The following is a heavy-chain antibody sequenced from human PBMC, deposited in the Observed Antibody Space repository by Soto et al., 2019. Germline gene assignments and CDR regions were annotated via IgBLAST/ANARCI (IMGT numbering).Heavy chain of an antibody. CDR1: GFTFSDYY. D-gene: IGHD2-8*01. Sequence: NPGGSLRLSCAASGFTFSDYYMSWIRQAPGKGLEWVSYISSSGSTIYYADSVKGRFTISRDNAKNSLYLQMNSLRAEDTAVYYCARDGPYCTNGVCVQDMPPYYYGMDVWGQGTTVTVSS. V-gene: IGHV3-11*01. J-gene: IGHJ6*02. CDR3: ARDGPYCTNGVCVQDMPPYYYGMDV. CDR2: ISSSGSTI.